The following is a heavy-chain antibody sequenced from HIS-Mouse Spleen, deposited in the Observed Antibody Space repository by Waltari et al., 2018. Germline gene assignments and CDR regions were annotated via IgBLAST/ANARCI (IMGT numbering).Heavy chain of an antibody. J-gene: IGHJ4*02. Sequence: QEQLQQWGAGLLKPSETLSPTCAVYGGPFSGYYWSWIRQPPGKGLEWIGEINHSGSTNYNPSLKSRVTISVDTSKNQFSLKLSSVTAADTAVYYCAGYNWNYGTDYWGQGTLVTVSS. D-gene: IGHD1-7*01. CDR3: AGYNWNYGTDY. CDR1: GGPFSGYY. V-gene: IGHV4-34*01. CDR2: INHSGST.